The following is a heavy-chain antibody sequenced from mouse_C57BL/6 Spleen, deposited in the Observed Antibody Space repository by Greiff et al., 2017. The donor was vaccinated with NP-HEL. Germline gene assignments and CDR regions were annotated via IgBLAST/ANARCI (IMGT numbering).Heavy chain of an antibody. CDR1: GYSITSGYY. Sequence: EVKVEESGPGLVKPSQSLSLTCSVTGYSITSGYYWNWIRQFPGNKLEWMGYISYDGSNNYNPSLKNRISITRDTSKNQFFLKLNSVTTEDTATYYCARGRAYWGQGTLVTVSA. V-gene: IGHV3-6*01. CDR2: ISYDGSN. CDR3: ARGRAY. J-gene: IGHJ3*01.